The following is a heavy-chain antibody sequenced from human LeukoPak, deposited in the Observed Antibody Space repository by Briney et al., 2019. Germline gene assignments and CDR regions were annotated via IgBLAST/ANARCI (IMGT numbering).Heavy chain of an antibody. CDR3: ASALYDSSGYYPRDNYFLDY. Sequence: SVKVSCKASGGTFSRYAISWVRQAPGQGLEWMGGIIAIFGTANYAQKFQGRVTITADESTSTAYMELSSLRSEDTAVYYCASALYDSSGYYPRDNYFLDYWGQGTLVTVSS. CDR2: IIAIFGTA. J-gene: IGHJ4*02. V-gene: IGHV1-69*13. CDR1: GGTFSRYA. D-gene: IGHD3-22*01.